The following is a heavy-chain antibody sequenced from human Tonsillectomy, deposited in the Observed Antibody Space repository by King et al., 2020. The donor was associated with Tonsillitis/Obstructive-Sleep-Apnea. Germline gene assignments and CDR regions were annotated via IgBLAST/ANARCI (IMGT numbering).Heavy chain of an antibody. Sequence: QLVQSGAEVKKPGESLKISCKGSGYSFTSYWIGWVRQMPGKGLEWMGIIYPGDSDTRYSPSFQGQVTISVDKSISTAYLQWSSQKASDTATYYCARSTFNINPLTIYYYYMDGGGKGTPVPVP. V-gene: IGHV5-51*01. CDR2: IYPGDSDT. D-gene: IGHD1-14*01. CDR3: ARSTFNINPLTIYYYYMDG. CDR1: GYSFTSYW. J-gene: IGHJ6*03.